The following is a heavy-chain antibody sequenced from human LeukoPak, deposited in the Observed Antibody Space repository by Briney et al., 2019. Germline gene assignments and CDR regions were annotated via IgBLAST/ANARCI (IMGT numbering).Heavy chain of an antibody. V-gene: IGHV3-9*03. Sequence: GRSLRLSCAASGFIFDDYAMHWVRQAPGKGLEWVSGISWNSGSIGYADSVKGRFTISRDNAKNSLYLQMNSLRAEDMALYYCAKDSSGSYYGPGRFFDYWGQGTLVTVSS. CDR2: ISWNSGSI. D-gene: IGHD1-26*01. J-gene: IGHJ4*02. CDR1: GFIFDDYA. CDR3: AKDSSGSYYGPGRFFDY.